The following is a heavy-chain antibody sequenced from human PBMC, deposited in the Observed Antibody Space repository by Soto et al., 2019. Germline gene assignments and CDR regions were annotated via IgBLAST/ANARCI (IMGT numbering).Heavy chain of an antibody. Sequence: GGSLRLSCAASGFTFSSYGMHWVRQAPGKGLEWVAVISYDGSNKYYADSVKGRFTISRDNSKNTLYLQMNSLRAEDTAVYYCAKDQQSGWELRTNYYGMDVWGQGTTVTVSS. CDR1: GFTFSSYG. D-gene: IGHD1-26*01. V-gene: IGHV3-30*18. J-gene: IGHJ6*02. CDR2: ISYDGSNK. CDR3: AKDQQSGWELRTNYYGMDV.